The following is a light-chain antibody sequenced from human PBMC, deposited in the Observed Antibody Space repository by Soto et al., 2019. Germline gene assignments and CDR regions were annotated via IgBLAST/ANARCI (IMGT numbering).Light chain of an antibody. CDR1: RSNIGAGYD. V-gene: IGLV1-40*01. CDR3: QSYDSSLSVV. CDR2: ANS. Sequence: QSVLTHPPSVSGAPGQRVTISCTGSRSNIGAGYDVHWYQQLPGTAPKVLIYANSNRPSGVPDRFSGSKSGTSASLAITGLQAEDEADYYCQSYDSSLSVVFGGGTKVTVL. J-gene: IGLJ2*01.